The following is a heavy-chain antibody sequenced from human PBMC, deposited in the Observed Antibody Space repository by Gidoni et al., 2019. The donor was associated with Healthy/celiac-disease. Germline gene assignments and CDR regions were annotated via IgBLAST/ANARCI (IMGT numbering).Heavy chain of an antibody. CDR3: ARAQPHMITFGGVIGYYFDY. D-gene: IGHD3-16*02. CDR2: ISSSSSTI. Sequence: EVQLVESGGGLVQPGGSLRLSCAASGFTFSSYSMTWVRQAPGKGLEWVSYISSSSSTIYYADSVKGRFTISRDNAKNSLYLQMNSLRDEDTAVYYCARAQPHMITFGGVIGYYFDYWGQGTLVTVSS. V-gene: IGHV3-48*02. J-gene: IGHJ4*02. CDR1: GFTFSSYS.